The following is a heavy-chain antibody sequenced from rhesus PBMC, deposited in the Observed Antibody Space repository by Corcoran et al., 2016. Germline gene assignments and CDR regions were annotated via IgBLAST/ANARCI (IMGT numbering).Heavy chain of an antibody. CDR1: GVTFSANW. CDR3: AKDLVWNALDV. V-gene: IGHV3-119*01. D-gene: IGHD2-39*01. CDR2: ISNDGNSI. J-gene: IGHJ5-2*02. Sequence: EVELAESGGGLVQPGGSLRLSCAASGVTFSANWMNWVRQVPGKGLEWVSRISNDGNSINYADSVKGRFTISRENAKNSLYLQMNGLRPEDTAVYYCAKDLVWNALDVWGRGVLVTVSS.